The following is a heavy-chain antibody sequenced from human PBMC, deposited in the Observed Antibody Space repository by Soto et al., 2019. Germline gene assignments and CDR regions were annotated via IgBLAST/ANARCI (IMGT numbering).Heavy chain of an antibody. Sequence: GGSLRLSCAASGFTFSSYAMSWVRQAPGKGLEWVSAISGSGGSTYYADSVKGRFTISRDNSKNTLYLQMNSLRAEDTAVYYCAKGKKDIVVVPAATYYYYYYMDVWGKGTTVTVSS. J-gene: IGHJ6*03. D-gene: IGHD2-2*01. CDR1: GFTFSSYA. V-gene: IGHV3-23*01. CDR2: ISGSGGST. CDR3: AKGKKDIVVVPAATYYYYYYMDV.